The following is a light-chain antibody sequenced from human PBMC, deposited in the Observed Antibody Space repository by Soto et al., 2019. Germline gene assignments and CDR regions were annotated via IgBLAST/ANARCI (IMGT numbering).Light chain of an antibody. CDR1: QSISVY. Sequence: ENVLTQSPVTLSLSPGERATLSCRASQSISVYLAWYQQKPGQAPRLLIYDGSNRATGIPARFSGSGSGTDFTLTISSLEPEDFAVYYCQQYDDSPGTFGQGTKVDIK. V-gene: IGKV3-11*01. CDR2: DGS. CDR3: QQYDDSPGT. J-gene: IGKJ1*01.